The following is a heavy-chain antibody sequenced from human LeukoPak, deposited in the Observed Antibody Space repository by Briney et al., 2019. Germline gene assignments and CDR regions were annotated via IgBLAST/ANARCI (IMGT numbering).Heavy chain of an antibody. CDR1: GFTFSSYD. Sequence: QPGGSLRLSCAASGFTFSSYDMHWVRQATGKGLEWVSAIGTAGDTYYPGSVKGRFTISRENAKNSLYLQMNSLRAGDTAVYYCARGSVDTDYYYYYMDVWGKGTTVTVSS. CDR2: IGTAGDT. V-gene: IGHV3-13*01. D-gene: IGHD5-18*01. J-gene: IGHJ6*03. CDR3: ARGSVDTDYYYYYMDV.